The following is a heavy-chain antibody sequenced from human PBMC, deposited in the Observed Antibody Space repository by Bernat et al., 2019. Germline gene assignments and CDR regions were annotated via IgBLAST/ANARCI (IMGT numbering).Heavy chain of an antibody. D-gene: IGHD1-26*01. Sequence: EVQLVESGGGLVKPGGSLRLSCAASGFTFSSYSMNWVRQAPGKGLEWVSSISSSSSYIYYADSVKGRFTISRDNAKNSLYLQMNSLRAEDTAVYYCAREEVVGDTSFDYWGQGTLVTVSS. V-gene: IGHV3-21*01. J-gene: IGHJ4*02. CDR2: ISSSSSYI. CDR3: AREEVVGDTSFDY. CDR1: GFTFSSYS.